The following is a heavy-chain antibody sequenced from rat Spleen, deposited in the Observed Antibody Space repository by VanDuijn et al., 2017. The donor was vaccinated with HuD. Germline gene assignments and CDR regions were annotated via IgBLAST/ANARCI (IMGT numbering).Heavy chain of an antibody. CDR3: AREDNNFGFDY. CDR2: IWTGGNT. J-gene: IGHJ2*01. D-gene: IGHD1-10*01. CDR1: GFSLTSYN. V-gene: IGHV2-30*01. Sequence: QVQLKESGPGLVQPSQTLSLTCTVSGFSLTSYNVHWVRQPTGKGLEWMGVIWTGGNTDYNSALQSRLSISRDTSKSQVFLKLNSLKTEDIATYYCAREDNNFGFDYWGRGVMVTVSS.